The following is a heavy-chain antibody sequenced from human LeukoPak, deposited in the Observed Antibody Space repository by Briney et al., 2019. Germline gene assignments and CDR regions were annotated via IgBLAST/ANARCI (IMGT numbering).Heavy chain of an antibody. J-gene: IGHJ4*02. D-gene: IGHD6-13*01. CDR1: GFTFSSYA. Sequence: GGSLRLSCAASGFTFSSYAMSWVRQAPGKGLEWVSAISGSGGSTCYADSVKGRFTISRDNSKNTLYLQMNSLRAEDTAVYYCAKQVAAAGTHSYFDYWGQGTLVTVSS. V-gene: IGHV3-23*01. CDR2: ISGSGGST. CDR3: AKQVAAAGTHSYFDY.